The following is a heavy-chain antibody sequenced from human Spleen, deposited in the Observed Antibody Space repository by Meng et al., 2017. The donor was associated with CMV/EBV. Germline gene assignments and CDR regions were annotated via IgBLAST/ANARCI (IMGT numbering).Heavy chain of an antibody. CDR2: IYYMGNT. D-gene: IGHD2-2*01. J-gene: IGHJ3*02. CDR1: GGSVSSYY. V-gene: IGHV4-59*02. Sequence: SETLSLTCTVSGGSVSSYYWTWIRQPPGKGLEWIGYIYYMGNTDYNPSLKSRVTISIDTSKNQFSLRVSSVTAADTAVYYCAREFPYCSSTSCYSGAFDIWGQGTMVTVSS. CDR3: AREFPYCSSTSCYSGAFDI.